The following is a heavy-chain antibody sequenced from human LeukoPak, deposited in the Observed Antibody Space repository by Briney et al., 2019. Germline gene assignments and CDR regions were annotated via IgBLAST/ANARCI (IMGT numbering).Heavy chain of an antibody. Sequence: SETLSLTCAVYGGSFSGYYWSWIRQPPGKGLEWIGEINHSGSTNYNPSLKSRVTISVDTSKNQFSLKLSSVTAADTAVYYCARDSGPFDPWGQGTLVTVSS. CDR1: GGSFSGYY. CDR2: INHSGST. J-gene: IGHJ5*02. D-gene: IGHD3-10*01. CDR3: ARDSGPFDP. V-gene: IGHV4-34*01.